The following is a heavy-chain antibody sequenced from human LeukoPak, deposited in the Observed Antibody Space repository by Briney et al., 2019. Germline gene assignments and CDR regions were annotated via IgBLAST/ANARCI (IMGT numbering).Heavy chain of an antibody. CDR1: GYTFTSYG. CDR3: ARGTHFGNYYYYYMDV. D-gene: IGHD3-10*01. CDR2: ISAYNGNT. J-gene: IGHJ6*03. V-gene: IGHV1-18*01. Sequence: GASVKVSCKASGYTFTSYGISWVRQAPGQGLEWMGWISAYNGNTNYAQKLQGRVTMTTDTSTSTAYMELRSLRSDDTAVYYCARGTHFGNYYYYYMDVWGKGTTVTISS.